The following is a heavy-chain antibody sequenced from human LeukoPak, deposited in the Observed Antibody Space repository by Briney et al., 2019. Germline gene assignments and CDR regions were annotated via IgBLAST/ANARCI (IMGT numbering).Heavy chain of an antibody. D-gene: IGHD3-10*01. Sequence: KPSETLSLTCAVSGGSISSGGYSWSWIRQPPGKGLEWIGYIYHSGSTYYNPSLKSRVTISVDRSKNQFSLKLSSVTAADTAVYYCARGVGTYYYGSYYFDYWGQGTLVTVSS. V-gene: IGHV4-30-2*01. CDR1: GGSISSGGYS. J-gene: IGHJ4*02. CDR3: ARGVGTYYYGSYYFDY. CDR2: IYHSGST.